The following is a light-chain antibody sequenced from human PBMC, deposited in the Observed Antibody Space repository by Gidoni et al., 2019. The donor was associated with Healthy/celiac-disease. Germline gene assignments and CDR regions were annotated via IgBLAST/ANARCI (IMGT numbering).Light chain of an antibody. V-gene: IGKV3-20*01. CDR1: QSVSCSY. Sequence: IVLTQSPGTLSLSPGERATLSCRASQSVSCSYLAWYQQKPGQEPGLLIYGASSRASFIPDRLSGSGSGTDFTLTIRRLETEYFEVYNSHHGTFGQGTRLEIK. J-gene: IGKJ5*01. CDR3: HHGT. CDR2: GAS.